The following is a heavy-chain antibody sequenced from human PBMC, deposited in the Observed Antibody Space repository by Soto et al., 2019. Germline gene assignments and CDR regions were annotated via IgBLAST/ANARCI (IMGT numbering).Heavy chain of an antibody. CDR3: ARGITGTVSYYYGMDV. CDR2: IIPICGTA. D-gene: IGHD1-20*01. J-gene: IGHJ6*02. Sequence: VQRVQSGAEVKKPGSSVKVSCKASGGTFSSYAISWVRQAPGQGLEWMGGIIPICGTANYAQKFKGRVTITADESTSTAYMELSSLRSEDTAVYYCARGITGTVSYYYGMDVWGQGTTVTVSS. CDR1: GGTFSSYA. V-gene: IGHV1-69*12.